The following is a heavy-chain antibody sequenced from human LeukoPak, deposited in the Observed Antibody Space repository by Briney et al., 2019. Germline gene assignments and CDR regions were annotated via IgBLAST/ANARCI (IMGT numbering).Heavy chain of an antibody. V-gene: IGHV4-61*02. CDR1: GGSISSSSYY. CDR3: ARVGGGSWYFDY. Sequence: SETLSLTCTVSGGSISSSSYYWSWIRQPAGKGLEWIGRIYTSGSTNYNPSLKSRVTMSVDTSKNQFSLKLSSVTAADTAVYYCARVGGGSWYFDYWGQGTLVTVSS. D-gene: IGHD6-13*01. CDR2: IYTSGST. J-gene: IGHJ4*02.